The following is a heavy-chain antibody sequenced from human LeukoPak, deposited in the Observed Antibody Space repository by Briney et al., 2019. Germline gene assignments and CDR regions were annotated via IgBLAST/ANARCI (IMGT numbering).Heavy chain of an antibody. D-gene: IGHD2-15*01. V-gene: IGHV4-34*01. J-gene: IGHJ4*02. CDR2: INHSGST. CDR3: AREKRVIVVVVAAVFDY. CDR1: GGSFSGYY. Sequence: PSETLSLTCAVYGGSFSGYYWSWIRQPPGKGLEWIGEINHSGSTNYNPSLKSRVTISVDTSKNQFSLKLSSVTAADTAVYYCAREKRVIVVVVAAVFDYWGQGTLVTVSS.